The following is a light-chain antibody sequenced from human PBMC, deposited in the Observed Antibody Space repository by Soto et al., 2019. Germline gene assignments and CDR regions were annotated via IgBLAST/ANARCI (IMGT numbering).Light chain of an antibody. V-gene: IGKV1-39*01. J-gene: IGKJ2*01. CDR1: QTISSY. Sequence: DIQMTQSPSSLSASVGDRVTITCRASQTISSYLNWYQQKPGKAPKLLVYAASSLQSGVPSRFSGSDSGTDFTLTISSLQPEDFAPYYCQQSHSIPYTFGQGTKLEIK. CDR3: QQSHSIPYT. CDR2: AAS.